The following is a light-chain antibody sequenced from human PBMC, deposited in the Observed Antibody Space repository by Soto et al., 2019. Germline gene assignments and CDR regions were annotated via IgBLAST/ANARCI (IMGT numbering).Light chain of an antibody. CDR3: QQYNNWRT. V-gene: IGKV3-15*01. CDR2: DAS. Sequence: EIVMTQSPAPLSGSPGERATLSCRASQSVSSNLAWYQQKPGQAPRLLIYDASTRATGIPARISGSGSGTEFTLTISSLQSEDFAVYYCQQYNNWRTFGQGTKVDIK. CDR1: QSVSSN. J-gene: IGKJ1*01.